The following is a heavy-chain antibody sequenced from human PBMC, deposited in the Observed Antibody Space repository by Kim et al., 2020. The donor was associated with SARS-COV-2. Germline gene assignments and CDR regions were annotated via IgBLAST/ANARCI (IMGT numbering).Heavy chain of an antibody. Sequence: ASVKVSCKASGYTFTSYAMHWVRQAPGQRLEWLGWINAGNDNTKYSQKFQGRVTITRDTSASTAYMELSSLRSEDTAVYYCARWGTVTRPRLWSYYFDYWGQEALVTVSS. CDR2: INAGNDNT. D-gene: IGHD4-17*01. CDR1: GYTFTSYA. J-gene: IGHJ4*02. V-gene: IGHV1-3*01. CDR3: ARWGTVTRPRLWSYYFDY.